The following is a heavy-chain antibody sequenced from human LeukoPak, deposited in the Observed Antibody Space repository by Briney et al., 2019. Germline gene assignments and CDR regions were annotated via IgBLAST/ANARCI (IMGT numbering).Heavy chain of an antibody. J-gene: IGHJ4*02. CDR1: GFTFSSYA. Sequence: GGSLRLSCAASGFTFSSYAMSWVRQAPGMGLEWVSAISASGDNTYYADSVKGRFTISRDISKNTLYLQMNSLRGEDTAVYYCALSSGWNFVDYWGQGTLVTVSS. V-gene: IGHV3-23*01. CDR3: ALSSGWNFVDY. CDR2: ISASGDNT. D-gene: IGHD6-19*01.